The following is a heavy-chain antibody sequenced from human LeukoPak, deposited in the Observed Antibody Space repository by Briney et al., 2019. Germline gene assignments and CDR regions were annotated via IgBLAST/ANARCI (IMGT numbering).Heavy chain of an antibody. D-gene: IGHD6-19*01. CDR1: GGSISSYY. CDR3: ARVSGWKFDP. V-gene: IGHV4-59*01. Sequence: PSETLSLTCTVSGGSISSYYWSWIRRPPGKGLEWIGYVFYSGSTNYNPSLQSRVTISVDTFKNQFSLKLNSVTAADTAVYYCARVSGWKFDPWGQGTLVTVSS. CDR2: VFYSGST. J-gene: IGHJ5*02.